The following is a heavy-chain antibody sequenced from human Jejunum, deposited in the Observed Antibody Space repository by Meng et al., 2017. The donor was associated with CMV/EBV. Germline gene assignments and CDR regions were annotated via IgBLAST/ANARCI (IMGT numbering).Heavy chain of an antibody. V-gene: IGHV3-21*01. Sequence: ASGFTFSTYTMNWVRQAPGKGLEWVSSISPSSNYIYYADSVKGRFTISRDNAKNSLYLEMNSLRADDTAVYYCAKESMARNYFDYWGQRTLVTVSS. J-gene: IGHJ4*02. D-gene: IGHD2/OR15-2a*01. CDR3: AKESMARNYFDY. CDR1: GFTFSTYT. CDR2: ISPSSNYI.